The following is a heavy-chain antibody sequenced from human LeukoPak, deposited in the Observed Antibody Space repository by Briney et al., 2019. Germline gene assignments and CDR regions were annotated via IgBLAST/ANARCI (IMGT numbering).Heavy chain of an antibody. J-gene: IGHJ6*02. CDR3: ARRSPMTTVTTDYYDGMDV. Sequence: GESLKISCKGSGYSFTSYWIGWVRQMPGKGLEWMGIIYPGDSDTRYSPSFQGQVTISADKSISTAYLQWSSLKASDTAMYYCARRSPMTTVTTDYYDGMDVWGQGTTVNVSS. CDR1: GYSFTSYW. CDR2: IYPGDSDT. D-gene: IGHD4-17*01. V-gene: IGHV5-51*01.